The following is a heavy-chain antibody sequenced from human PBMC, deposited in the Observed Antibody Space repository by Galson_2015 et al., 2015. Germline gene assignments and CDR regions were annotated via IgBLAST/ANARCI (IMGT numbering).Heavy chain of an antibody. V-gene: IGHV3-48*02. J-gene: IGHJ4*02. Sequence: SLRLSCAASGFTFSSYSMNWVRQAPGKGLEWVSYISSSSSSTIYYADSVKGRFTISRDNAKNSLYLQMNSLRDEDTAGYYCARDLPYCGGDCYFFENFDYWGQGTLVTVSS. CDR1: GFTFSSYS. CDR3: ARDLPYCGGDCYFFENFDY. CDR2: ISSSSSSTI. D-gene: IGHD2-21*02.